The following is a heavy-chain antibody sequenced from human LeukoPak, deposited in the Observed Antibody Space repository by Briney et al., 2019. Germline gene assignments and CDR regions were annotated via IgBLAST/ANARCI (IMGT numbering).Heavy chain of an antibody. D-gene: IGHD4-4*01. CDR1: GGSFSGYY. J-gene: IGHJ6*02. CDR2: INHSGST. CDR3: ARNSVYHYYYYGMDV. Sequence: SETLSLTCAVYGGSFSGYYWSWIRQPPGKGLEWIGEINHSGSTNYNPSLKSRVTISVDTSKNQFSLKLSSVTAAHTAVYYCARNSVYHYYYYGMDVWGQGTTVTVSS. V-gene: IGHV4-34*01.